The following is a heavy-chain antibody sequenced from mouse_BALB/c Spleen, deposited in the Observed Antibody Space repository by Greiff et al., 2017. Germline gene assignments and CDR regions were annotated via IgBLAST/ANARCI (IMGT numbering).Heavy chain of an antibody. J-gene: IGHJ4*01. CDR3: ARSYGNYRYAMDY. D-gene: IGHD2-1*01. Sequence: VQLQESGPQLVRPGASVKISCKASGYSFTSYWMHWVKQRPGQGLEWIGMIDPSDSETRLNQKFKDKATLTVDKSSSTAYMQLSSPTSEDSAVYYCARSYGNYRYAMDYWGQGTSVTVSS. V-gene: IGHV1S126*01. CDR1: GYSFTSYW. CDR2: IDPSDSET.